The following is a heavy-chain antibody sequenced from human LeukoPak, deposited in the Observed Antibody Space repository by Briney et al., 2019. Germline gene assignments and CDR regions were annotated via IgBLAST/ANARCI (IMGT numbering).Heavy chain of an antibody. CDR3: ATPSYSGSWGTLDV. D-gene: IGHD1-26*01. Sequence: SSETLSLTCTVSGGSISSSKYYWGWIRQPPGKGLEWIGTIFNSGSTHYNPSLKSRVTISVDTSKNQFSLDLSSVTAADMAVYYCATPSYSGSWGTLDVWGQGTMVTVSS. V-gene: IGHV4-39*01. CDR2: IFNSGST. CDR1: GGSISSSKYY. J-gene: IGHJ3*01.